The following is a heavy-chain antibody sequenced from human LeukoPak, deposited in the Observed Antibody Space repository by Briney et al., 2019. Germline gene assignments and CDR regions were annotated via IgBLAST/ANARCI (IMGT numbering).Heavy chain of an antibody. Sequence: SETLSLTCTVSGGSISSYYWSWIRQPAGKGLEWIGRIYTSGSTNYNPSLKSRVIMSVDTSKNQFSLKLSSVTAADTAVYYCARGRYYDSSGRNYFDYWGQGTLVTVSS. CDR2: IYTSGST. CDR1: GGSISSYY. D-gene: IGHD3-22*01. CDR3: ARGRYYDSSGRNYFDY. J-gene: IGHJ4*02. V-gene: IGHV4-4*07.